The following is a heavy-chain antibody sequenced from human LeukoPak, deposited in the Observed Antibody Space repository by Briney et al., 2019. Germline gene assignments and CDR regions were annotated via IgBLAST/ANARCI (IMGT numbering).Heavy chain of an antibody. V-gene: IGHV3-21*01. D-gene: IGHD2-8*01. Sequence: GRSLRLSCAASGFTFSSYSMNWVRQAPGKGLEWVSSISSSSSYIYYADSVKGRFTISRDNAKNSLYLQMNSLRDEDTAVYYCAAVYAMDEYYYYYMDVWGKGTTVTVSS. CDR3: AAVYAMDEYYYYYMDV. J-gene: IGHJ6*03. CDR2: ISSSSSYI. CDR1: GFTFSSYS.